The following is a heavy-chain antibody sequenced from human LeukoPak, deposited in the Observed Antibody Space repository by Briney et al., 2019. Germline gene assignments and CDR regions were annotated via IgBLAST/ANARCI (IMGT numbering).Heavy chain of an antibody. Sequence: GGSLRLSCAASGFTFSSYWMSWVRQAPGKGLEWVANIKQDGSEKYYVDSVKGRFTISRDNAKNSLYLQMNGLRAEDTAVYYCARLGPYSSGWDSFDYWGQGTLVTVSS. J-gene: IGHJ4*02. CDR3: ARLGPYSSGWDSFDY. D-gene: IGHD6-19*01. CDR1: GFTFSSYW. CDR2: IKQDGSEK. V-gene: IGHV3-7*01.